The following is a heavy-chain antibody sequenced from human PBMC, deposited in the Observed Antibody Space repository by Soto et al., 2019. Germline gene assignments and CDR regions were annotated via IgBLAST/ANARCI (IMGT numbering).Heavy chain of an antibody. D-gene: IGHD6-13*01. CDR2: ISGSGNTS. Sequence: EVQLLESGGGLVQPGGSLRLSCAASGFTFSSYAMTWVRQAPGKGLEWVSAISGSGNTSYYADSVKGRFTISRDSSNKMLDLQMNSLRPEDTAVYYCAKDRGRTWYEDYWGQGTLVTVSS. V-gene: IGHV3-23*01. CDR3: AKDRGRTWYEDY. CDR1: GFTFSSYA. J-gene: IGHJ4*02.